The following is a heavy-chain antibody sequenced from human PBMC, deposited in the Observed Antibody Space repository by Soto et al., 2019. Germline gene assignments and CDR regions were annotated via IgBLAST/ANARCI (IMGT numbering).Heavy chain of an antibody. CDR1: GFTFSSYW. D-gene: IGHD6-13*01. V-gene: IGHV3-74*01. Sequence: EVQLVESGGGLVQPGGSLRLSCAASGFTFSSYWMHWVRQAPGKGLVWVSRINSDGSSTTYAESVKGRFTISRYNAKNTLYLQMNSLRDDDTAVYYCARESASNWYKLAFDIWGQGTMVTVSS. J-gene: IGHJ3*02. CDR3: ARESASNWYKLAFDI. CDR2: INSDGSST.